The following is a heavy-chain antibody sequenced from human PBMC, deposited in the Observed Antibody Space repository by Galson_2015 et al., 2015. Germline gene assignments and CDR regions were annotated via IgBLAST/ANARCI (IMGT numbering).Heavy chain of an antibody. CDR3: AREGLQSLGFDY. CDR1: GGSVSSGNYY. J-gene: IGHJ4*02. V-gene: IGHV4-61*01. CDR2: IYYSGTT. D-gene: IGHD4-11*01. Sequence: LSLTCTVSGGSVSSGNYYWSWIRQPPGKGLEWIGYIYYSGTTNYNPSLKSRVTISVDTSKNQFSLKLSSVTAADTAVYYCAREGLQSLGFDYWGQGTLVTVSS.